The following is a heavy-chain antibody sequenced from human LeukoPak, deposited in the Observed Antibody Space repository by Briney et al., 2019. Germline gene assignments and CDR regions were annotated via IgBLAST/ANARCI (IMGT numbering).Heavy chain of an antibody. D-gene: IGHD5-24*01. CDR1: GFTFSDYE. CDR2: ISSSDSTI. J-gene: IGHJ4*02. Sequence: PGGSLRLSCAASGFTFSDYEMNWVRQAPGKGLEWISYISSSDSTIYYADSVKGRFTISRDNAKNSLYLQMNSLRAEDTAVYYCARTREMATISYFDYWGQGTLVTVSS. V-gene: IGHV3-48*03. CDR3: ARTREMATISYFDY.